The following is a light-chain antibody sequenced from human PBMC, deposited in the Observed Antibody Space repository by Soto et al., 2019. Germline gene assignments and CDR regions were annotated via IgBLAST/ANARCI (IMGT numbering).Light chain of an antibody. CDR1: NIGSKS. V-gene: IGLV3-21*04. CDR2: YDS. CDR3: QVWDSSSDRAVV. J-gene: IGLJ2*01. Sequence: SYELTQPPSVSVAPGKTARITCGGNNIGSKSVHWYQQKPRQAPVLVIYYDSDRPSGIPERFSGSNSGNTATLTISRVEAGDEAEYYCQVWDSSSDRAVVFGGGTKLTVL.